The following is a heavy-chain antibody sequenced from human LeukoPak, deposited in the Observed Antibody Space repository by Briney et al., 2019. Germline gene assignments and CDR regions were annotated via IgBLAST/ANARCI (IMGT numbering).Heavy chain of an antibody. D-gene: IGHD6-6*01. CDR2: IYYSGST. CDR1: GGSISSSSYC. J-gene: IGHJ4*02. CDR3: ARLSLNREAYSSSPRFDY. Sequence: SETLSLTCAVSGGSISSSSYCWGWIRQPPGKGLGWIGSIYYSGSTYYNPSLKSRVTISVDTSKNQFSLKLSSVTDAATAVYYCARLSLNREAYSSSPRFDYWGQGTLVTVSS. V-gene: IGHV4-39*01.